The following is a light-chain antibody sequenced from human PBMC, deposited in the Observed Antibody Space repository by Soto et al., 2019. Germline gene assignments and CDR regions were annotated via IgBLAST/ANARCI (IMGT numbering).Light chain of an antibody. J-gene: IGKJ3*01. CDR1: QAIGVC. CDR3: QQYNIWPFT. Sequence: DIQMTQSPSSVSASVGDRVTLTCRASQAIGVCLAWYQQKPGKAPDLLIYAASSLHSGIPSRFSASGSGTDFTLTISSLQPEDFATYFCQQYNIWPFTFGPGTTVDVK. CDR2: AAS. V-gene: IGKV1-12*01.